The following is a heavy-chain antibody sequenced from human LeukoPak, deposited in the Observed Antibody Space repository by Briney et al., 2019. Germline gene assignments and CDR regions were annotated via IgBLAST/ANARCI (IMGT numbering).Heavy chain of an antibody. D-gene: IGHD3-22*01. Sequence: ASVKVSCKASGNTFTGYYMHWVRQAPGQGLEWMGRINPNSGGTNYAQKFQGRVTMTRDTSISTAYMELSRLRSDDTAVYYCARDHYYDSSGYYYYYGMDVWGQGTTVTVSS. CDR2: INPNSGGT. J-gene: IGHJ6*02. CDR3: ARDHYYDSSGYYYYYGMDV. V-gene: IGHV1-2*06. CDR1: GNTFTGYY.